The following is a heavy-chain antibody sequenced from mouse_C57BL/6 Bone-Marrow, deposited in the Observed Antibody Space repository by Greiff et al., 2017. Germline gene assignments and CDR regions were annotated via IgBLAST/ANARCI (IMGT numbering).Heavy chain of an antibody. CDR3: ARGWLRRGYYYAMDY. CDR1: GYTFTSYW. CDR2: IHPNSGST. Sequence: QVQLKQPGAELVKPGASVKLSCKASGYTFTSYWMHWVKQRPGQGLEWIGMIHPNSGSTNYNEKFKSKATLTVDKSSSTAYMQLSSLTSEDSAVYYCARGWLRRGYYYAMDYWGQGTSVTVSS. D-gene: IGHD2-2*01. J-gene: IGHJ4*01. V-gene: IGHV1-64*01.